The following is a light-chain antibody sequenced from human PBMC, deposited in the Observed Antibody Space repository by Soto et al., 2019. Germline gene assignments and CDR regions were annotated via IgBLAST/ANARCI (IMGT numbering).Light chain of an antibody. CDR2: AAS. CDR3: QQYSNWPPT. J-gene: IGKJ1*01. V-gene: IGKV3-15*01. CDR1: QSISSS. Sequence: EIVMTQSPGTLSVSPGEGVTLSCRASQSISSSLAWYQQKSGQSPRLLIYAASTRAPGFTAKFSGSGSGTDFTLTISSLQSEDFAVYYCQQYSNWPPTFGQGTKVELK.